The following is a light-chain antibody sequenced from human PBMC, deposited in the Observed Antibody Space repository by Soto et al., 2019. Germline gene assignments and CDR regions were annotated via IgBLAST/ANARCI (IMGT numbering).Light chain of an antibody. Sequence: EILMTLSPATLSVSPGERATLSCMASQSVSSTLAWYLQRPVQAPRLLIYGASTRAAGIPARFSGSGSGTEFTLTISSLQSEDFAVYYCQQYGSSPITFGQGTRLEI. CDR1: QSVSST. CDR3: QQYGSSPIT. CDR2: GAS. V-gene: IGKV3-15*01. J-gene: IGKJ5*01.